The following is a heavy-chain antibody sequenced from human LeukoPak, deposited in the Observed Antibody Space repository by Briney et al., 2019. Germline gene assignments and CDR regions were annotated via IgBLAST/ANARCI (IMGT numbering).Heavy chain of an antibody. D-gene: IGHD4-17*01. CDR1: GGSFSGFY. J-gene: IGHJ6*02. CDR2: INHSGST. V-gene: IGHV4-34*01. CDR3: ARVGDYGDYYYYGMDV. Sequence: PSETLSLTCAVYGGSFSGFYWSWIRQPPGKGLEWIGEINHSGSTNYNPSLKSRVTISVDTSKKQFSLKLSPVTAADTAVYYCARVGDYGDYYYYGMDVWGQGTTVTVSS.